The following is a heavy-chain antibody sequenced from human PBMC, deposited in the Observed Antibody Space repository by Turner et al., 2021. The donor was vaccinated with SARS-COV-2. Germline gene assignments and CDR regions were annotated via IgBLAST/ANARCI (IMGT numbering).Heavy chain of an antibody. J-gene: IGHJ5*02. CDR3: ATGYQLRVNWFDP. Sequence: QVQLVQSGPEVKKPGASVNVSCQISGYTLTELSMYWVRQAPGKGLEWMGGFDPEDGETIYAQNSQGRVTMTEDTSTDTAYMELSSLRSEDTAVYFCATGYQLRVNWFDPWGQGTLVTVSS. D-gene: IGHD2-2*01. V-gene: IGHV1-24*01. CDR1: GYTLTELS. CDR2: FDPEDGET.